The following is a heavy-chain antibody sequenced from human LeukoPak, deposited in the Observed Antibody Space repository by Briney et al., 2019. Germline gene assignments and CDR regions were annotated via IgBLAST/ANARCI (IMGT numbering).Heavy chain of an antibody. CDR1: GYTFTSYD. J-gene: IGHJ4*02. CDR3: ARVWYYYESSGYYYFDY. Sequence: ASVKVSCKASGYTFTSYDISWVRQAPGQGFEWMGWISANNGNTNYAQMLQGRVTMTTDTSTSTAYMELRSLRSDDTAMYYCARVWYYYESSGYYYFDYWGQGTLVTVSS. D-gene: IGHD3-22*01. CDR2: ISANNGNT. V-gene: IGHV1-18*01.